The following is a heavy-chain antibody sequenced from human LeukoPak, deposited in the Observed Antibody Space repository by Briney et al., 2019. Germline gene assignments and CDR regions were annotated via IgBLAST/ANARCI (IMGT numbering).Heavy chain of an antibody. D-gene: IGHD3-3*01. V-gene: IGHV4-59*01. CDR2: IYYSGST. CDR1: GGSISSYY. Sequence: NPSETLSLTCTVSGGSISSYYWSWIRQPPGEGLEWIGYIYYSGSTNYNPSLKSRVTISVDTSKNQFSLKLSSVTAADTAVYYCARNADDFWSGYYMFDYWGQGTPVTVSS. J-gene: IGHJ4*02. CDR3: ARNADDFWSGYYMFDY.